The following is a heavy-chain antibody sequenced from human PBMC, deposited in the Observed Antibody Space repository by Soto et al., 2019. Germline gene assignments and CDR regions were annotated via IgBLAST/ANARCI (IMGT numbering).Heavy chain of an antibody. Sequence: QVQLVQSGAEVKKPGSSVKVSCKASGGTFSSYTISWVRQAPGQGLEWMGRIIPILGIANYAQKFQGRVTITADKSTSTAYMELSSLRSEDTAVYYCARDGGPAYYDSSGYIFDYWGQGTLVTVSS. J-gene: IGHJ4*02. V-gene: IGHV1-69*08. D-gene: IGHD3-22*01. CDR1: GGTFSSYT. CDR3: ARDGGPAYYDSSGYIFDY. CDR2: IIPILGIA.